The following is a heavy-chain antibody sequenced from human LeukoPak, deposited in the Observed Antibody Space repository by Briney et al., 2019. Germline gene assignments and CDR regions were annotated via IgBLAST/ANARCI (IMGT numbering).Heavy chain of an antibody. CDR2: ISDNSRYI. D-gene: IGHD3-10*01. CDR3: ARDGLGGYDY. J-gene: IGHJ4*02. V-gene: IGHV3-21*01. Sequence: GGSLRLSCAASGFTFSIYTINWVRQAPGKGPEWLSSISDNSRYIYYADSVKGRFTTSGDNAQNLVFLQLNSLRAEDTAVYYCARDGLGGYDYWGQGTLVTVSS. CDR1: GFTFSIYT.